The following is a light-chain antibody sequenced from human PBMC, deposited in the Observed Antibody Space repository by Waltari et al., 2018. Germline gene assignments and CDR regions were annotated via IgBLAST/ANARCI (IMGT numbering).Light chain of an antibody. CDR3: QQYDNYPYT. V-gene: IGKV1-5*03. CDR2: KAS. Sequence: DIQMTQSPSTLSASVGDRVTITCRASQTITNWLAWYQQKPGEAPKLLIYKASTLDMGVPSRFSGSGSGTEFTLTISSLQPDDFATYYCQQYDNYPYTFGQGTKLELK. CDR1: QTITNW. J-gene: IGKJ2*01.